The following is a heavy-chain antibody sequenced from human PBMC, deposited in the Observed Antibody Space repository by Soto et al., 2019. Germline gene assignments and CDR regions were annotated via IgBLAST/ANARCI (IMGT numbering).Heavy chain of an antibody. CDR2: LQTDGSHP. D-gene: IGHD2-21*02. CDR1: GFTFDYYW. Sequence: EVQLVESGGGLVQPGGSLRLSCVASGFTFDYYWMHWVRQAPGEGLMWVSRLQTDGSHPAYADSVKGRFTISRDNAKKTLYLQMANLNAANTPMYYCARGGDPDYWGQGTLVTVSS. V-gene: IGHV3-74*01. CDR3: ARGGDPDY. J-gene: IGHJ4*02.